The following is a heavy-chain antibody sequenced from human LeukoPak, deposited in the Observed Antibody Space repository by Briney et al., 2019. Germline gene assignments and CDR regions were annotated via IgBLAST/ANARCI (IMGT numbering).Heavy chain of an antibody. CDR1: GGSIGSYY. D-gene: IGHD2-8*01. Sequence: SETLSLTCTVSGGSIGSYYWSWIRQPPGKGLEWIGYVYYTGSTSYNPSLKSRVTTSIDTSKTQLSLKLSSMTAADTAVYYCAREGHCTTSGCYGPNWFDPWGQGTLVTVSS. V-gene: IGHV4-59*01. CDR3: AREGHCTTSGCYGPNWFDP. CDR2: VYYTGST. J-gene: IGHJ5*02.